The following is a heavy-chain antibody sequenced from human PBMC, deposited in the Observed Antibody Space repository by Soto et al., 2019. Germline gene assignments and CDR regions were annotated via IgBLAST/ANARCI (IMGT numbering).Heavy chain of an antibody. D-gene: IGHD2-15*01. Sequence: PGESLKISCKGSGYSFTSYWISWVRQMPGKGLEWMGRIDPSDSYTNYSPSFQGHVTISADKSISTAYLQWSSLKASDTAMYYCATSPQYCSGGSCYVIWFDPWGQGTLVTVSS. V-gene: IGHV5-10-1*01. J-gene: IGHJ5*02. CDR3: ATSPQYCSGGSCYVIWFDP. CDR1: GYSFTSYW. CDR2: IDPSDSYT.